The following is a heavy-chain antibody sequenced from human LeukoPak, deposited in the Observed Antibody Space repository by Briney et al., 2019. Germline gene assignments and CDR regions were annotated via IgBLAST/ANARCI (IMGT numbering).Heavy chain of an antibody. D-gene: IGHD6-13*01. CDR1: GGSISSYY. V-gene: IGHV4-59*01. J-gene: IGHJ4*02. CDR2: IYYSGST. CDR3: ASTRRGAAALDY. Sequence: PSETLSLTCTVSGGSISSYYWSWIRQPPGKGLEWIGYIYYSGSTNYNSSLKSRVTISVDTSKNQFSLKLSSVTAADTAVYYCASTRRGAAALDYWGQGTLVTVSS.